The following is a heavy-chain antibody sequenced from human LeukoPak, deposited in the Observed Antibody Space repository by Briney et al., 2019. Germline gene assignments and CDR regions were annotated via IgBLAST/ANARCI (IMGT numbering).Heavy chain of an antibody. CDR1: GYTFTNYY. Sequence: ASVKVSCKASGYTFTNYYMVWVRQAPGQGLEWMGIINPSSGTTNYAQKFQGRVTMTRDMSTSTVYMELSSLRSEDTAVYYCARDVRHRYCSSNNCYRGWFDPWGQGTLVTVSS. D-gene: IGHD2-2*01. CDR3: ARDVRHRYCSSNNCYRGWFDP. CDR2: INPSSGTT. J-gene: IGHJ5*02. V-gene: IGHV1-46*01.